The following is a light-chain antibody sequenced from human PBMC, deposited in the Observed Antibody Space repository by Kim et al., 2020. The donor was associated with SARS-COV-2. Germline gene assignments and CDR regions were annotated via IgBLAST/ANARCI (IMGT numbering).Light chain of an antibody. CDR2: DNS. Sequence: SYELTQPPSESVAPGKTARITCGGSNIGSQSVHWYQQESGQAPVLVVYDNSVRPSGIPERFSGSNSGNTATLTISRVEAGDEADYYCQVWGTSSDHPEVFGGGTQLTVL. CDR3: QVWGTSSDHPEV. V-gene: IGLV3-21*03. J-gene: IGLJ3*02. CDR1: NIGSQS.